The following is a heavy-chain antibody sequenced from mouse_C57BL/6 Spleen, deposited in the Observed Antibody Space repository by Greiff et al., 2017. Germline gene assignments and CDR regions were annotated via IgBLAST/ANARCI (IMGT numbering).Heavy chain of an antibody. J-gene: IGHJ2*01. CDR3: ARRGFFITTVVATGFDY. D-gene: IGHD1-1*01. V-gene: IGHV1-64*01. CDR2: IHPNSGST. CDR1: GYTFTSYW. Sequence: QVQLQQPGAELVKPGASVQLSCKASGYTFTSYWMHWVKQRPGQGLEWIGMIHPNSGSTNYNEKFKSKATLTVDKSSSTAYMQLSSLTSEDSAVYYCARRGFFITTVVATGFDYWGQGTTLTVSS.